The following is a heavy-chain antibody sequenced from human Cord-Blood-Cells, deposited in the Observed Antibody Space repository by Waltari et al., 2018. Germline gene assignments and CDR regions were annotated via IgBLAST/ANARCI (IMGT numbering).Heavy chain of an antibody. CDR1: GFTVSSNY. CDR3: ARDLQGAAAGAGWFDP. Sequence: EVQLVETGGGLIQPGGSLRLSCAASGFTVSSNYMSWVRQALGKGLEWVSVIYSGGSTYYADSVKGRFTISRDNSKNTLYLQMNSLRAEDTAVYYCARDLQGAAAGAGWFDPWGQGTLVTVSS. V-gene: IGHV3-53*02. D-gene: IGHD6-13*01. J-gene: IGHJ5*02. CDR2: IYSGGST.